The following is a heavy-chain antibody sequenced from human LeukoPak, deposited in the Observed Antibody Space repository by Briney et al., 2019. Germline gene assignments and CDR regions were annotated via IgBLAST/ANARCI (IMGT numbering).Heavy chain of an antibody. J-gene: IGHJ4*02. V-gene: IGHV3-7*01. CDR2: IKQDGSEK. CDR1: GFTFSSYW. Sequence: GGSLRLSCAASGFTFSSYWMSWVRQAPGKELEWVANIKQDGSEKYYVDSVKGRFTISRDNAKNSLYLQMNSLRAEDTAVYYCARDPYDFWTGWDYWGQGTLVTVSS. CDR3: ARDPYDFWTGWDY. D-gene: IGHD3-3*01.